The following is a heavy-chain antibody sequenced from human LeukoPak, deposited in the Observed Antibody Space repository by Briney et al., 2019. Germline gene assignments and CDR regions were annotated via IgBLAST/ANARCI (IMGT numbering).Heavy chain of an antibody. CDR3: ATEHSSGYYPAAFDM. D-gene: IGHD3-22*01. Sequence: SETLSLTCTVSGGSISYSSYYWGRIRQPPGKGLEWIGSIYYSGSTYYNPSLKSRVTISVDTSKNQFSLKLSSVTAADTAVYYCATEHSSGYYPAAFDMWSQGTMVTVSS. J-gene: IGHJ3*02. CDR1: GGSISYSSYY. CDR2: IYYSGST. V-gene: IGHV4-39*01.